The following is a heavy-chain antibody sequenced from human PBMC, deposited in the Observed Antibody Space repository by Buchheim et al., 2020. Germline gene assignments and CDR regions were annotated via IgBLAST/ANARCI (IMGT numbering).Heavy chain of an antibody. V-gene: IGHV3-7*01. CDR2: IKQDGREK. J-gene: IGHJ4*02. CDR1: GFTFSSYW. Sequence: EVQLVESGGGLVQPGGSLRLSCAASGFTFSSYWMSWVRQAPGKGLEWVANIKQDGREKYYVDSVKGRFTISRDNAKNSLYLQMNSLRAEDTAVYYCARDHGLLWFGEFMYYFDYWGQGTL. CDR3: ARDHGLLWFGEFMYYFDY. D-gene: IGHD3-10*01.